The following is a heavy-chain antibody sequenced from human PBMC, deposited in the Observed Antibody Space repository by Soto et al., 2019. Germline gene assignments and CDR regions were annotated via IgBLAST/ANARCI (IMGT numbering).Heavy chain of an antibody. J-gene: IGHJ4*02. CDR2: ISGSNNNT. Sequence: ACVPLRRSCSTFDIPFINYSMTWVRQTHVKRLDWVSVISGSNNNTWYADSVKGRFTISRDNSKNTLYLQMSSLTAAETAVYFCARVKAMLYRNYYFDYWGEGTTVTVSS. D-gene: IGHD2-8*01. V-gene: IGHV3-23*01. CDR1: DIPFINYS. CDR3: ARVKAMLYRNYYFDY.